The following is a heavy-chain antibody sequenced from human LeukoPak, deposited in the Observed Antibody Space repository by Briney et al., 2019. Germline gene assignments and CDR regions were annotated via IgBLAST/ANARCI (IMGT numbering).Heavy chain of an antibody. CDR1: GFTFSNAW. D-gene: IGHD2-2*01. Sequence: GGSLRLSCAASGFTFSNAWMSWVRQAPGKGLEWVANIKQDGSEKYYVDSVKGRFTISRDNAKNSLYLQMNSLRAEDTAVYYCARDRLGYAPFHWFDPWGQGTLVTVSS. V-gene: IGHV3-7*01. CDR3: ARDRLGYAPFHWFDP. CDR2: IKQDGSEK. J-gene: IGHJ5*02.